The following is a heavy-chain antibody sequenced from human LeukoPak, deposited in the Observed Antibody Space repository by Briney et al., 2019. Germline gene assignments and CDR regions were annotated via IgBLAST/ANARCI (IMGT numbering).Heavy chain of an antibody. Sequence: PSETLSLTCSVSGGSISSYYWSWIRQPPGKGLEWIGEINHSGSTNYNPSLKSRVTISVDTSKNQFSLKLSSVTAADTAVYYCAREGSGHWGQGTLVTVSS. D-gene: IGHD2-15*01. CDR3: AREGSGH. CDR1: GGSISSYY. V-gene: IGHV4-34*01. CDR2: INHSGST. J-gene: IGHJ4*02.